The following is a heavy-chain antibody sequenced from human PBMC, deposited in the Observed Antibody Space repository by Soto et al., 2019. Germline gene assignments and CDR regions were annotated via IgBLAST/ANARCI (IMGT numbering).Heavy chain of an antibody. CDR1: GLTFSSYA. Sequence: PGGSLRLSCAASGLTFSSYAMHWVRQAPGKGLEWVAVISYDGSNKYYADSVKGRFTISRDNSKNTLYLQMNSLRAEDTAVYYCASSIAARLYYYYYYGMDVWGKGTTVTVSS. D-gene: IGHD6-6*01. J-gene: IGHJ6*04. CDR2: ISYDGSNK. CDR3: ASSIAARLYYYYYYGMDV. V-gene: IGHV3-30-3*01.